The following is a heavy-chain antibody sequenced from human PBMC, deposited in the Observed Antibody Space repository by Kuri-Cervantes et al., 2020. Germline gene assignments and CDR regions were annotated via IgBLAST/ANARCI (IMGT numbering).Heavy chain of an antibody. Sequence: SQTLSLTCAVSGYSISSGYYWGWIRQPPGKGLEWIGSIYHSGSTNYNPSLKSRVTISVDTSKNQFSLKLSSVTAADTAVYYCARTMAYCGGDCYAGWFDPWGQGTLVTVSS. J-gene: IGHJ5*02. V-gene: IGHV4-38-2*01. CDR3: ARTMAYCGGDCYAGWFDP. D-gene: IGHD2-21*02. CDR2: IYHSGST. CDR1: GYSISSGYY.